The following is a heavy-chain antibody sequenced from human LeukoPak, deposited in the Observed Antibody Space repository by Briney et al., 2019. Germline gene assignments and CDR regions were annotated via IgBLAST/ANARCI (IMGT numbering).Heavy chain of an antibody. J-gene: IGHJ4*02. CDR3: ARRKGDYDFGPVDY. V-gene: IGHV4-59*08. CDR2: IYYSGST. CDR1: GGSISSYY. Sequence: SETLSLTCTVSGGSISSYYWSWIRQPPGKGLEWIGYIYYSGSTNYNPSLKSRVTISVDTSKNQFSLKLSSVTAADTAVYYCARRKGDYDFGPVDYWGQGTLVIVSS. D-gene: IGHD3-3*01.